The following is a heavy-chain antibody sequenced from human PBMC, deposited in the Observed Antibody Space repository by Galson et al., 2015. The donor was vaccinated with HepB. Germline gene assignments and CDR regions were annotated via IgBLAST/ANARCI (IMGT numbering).Heavy chain of an antibody. CDR3: AREVDYGGNSWGSLGY. CDR1: GFTFSSYG. J-gene: IGHJ4*02. V-gene: IGHV3-23*01. CDR2: ISGSGGST. D-gene: IGHD4-23*01. Sequence: SLRLSCAASGFTFSSYGMSWVRQAPGKGLEWVSAISGSGGSTYYADSVKGRFTISRDNSKNTLYLQMNSLRAEDTAVYYCAREVDYGGNSWGSLGYWGQGTLVTVSS.